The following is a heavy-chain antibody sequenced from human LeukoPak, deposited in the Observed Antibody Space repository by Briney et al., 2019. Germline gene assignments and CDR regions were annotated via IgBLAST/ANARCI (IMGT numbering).Heavy chain of an antibody. CDR1: GFTFSSYS. CDR2: ISSSSSYI. CDR3: ARTVDIPSGAFDI. J-gene: IGHJ3*02. V-gene: IGHV3-21*01. D-gene: IGHD3-10*01. Sequence: GGSLRLSCAASGFTFSSYSMNWVRQAPGKGLEWVSSISSSSSYIYYADSVKGRFTISRDNAKNSLYLQMNSLRAEDTAVYCCARTVDIPSGAFDIWGQGTMVTVSS.